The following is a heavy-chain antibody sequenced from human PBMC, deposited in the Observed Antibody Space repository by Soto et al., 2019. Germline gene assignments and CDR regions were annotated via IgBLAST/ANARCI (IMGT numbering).Heavy chain of an antibody. D-gene: IGHD2-21*01. CDR3: ARGAYCGGDCYDY. CDR1: GYTFTSYD. V-gene: IGHV1-46*03. Sequence: ASVEVSCKASGYTFTSYDINWVRQAPGQGLEWMGIINPSGDRTSYAQKFQGRVTVTRDTSTSTVYMELSSLKSEDTAVYYCARGAYCGGDCYDYWGQGTLVTVSS. J-gene: IGHJ4*02. CDR2: INPSGDRT.